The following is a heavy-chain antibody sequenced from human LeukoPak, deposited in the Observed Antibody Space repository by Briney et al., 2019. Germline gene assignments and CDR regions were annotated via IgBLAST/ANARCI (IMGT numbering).Heavy chain of an antibody. CDR3: ASMTTATSFNY. V-gene: IGHV4-34*01. Sequence: PSETLSLTCAVYCGSFSGYYWSRIRQPPGKGLEWIGEINHSGSTNYNPSLKSRVTISVDTSKNQFSLKLSSVTAADTAVYYCASMTTATSFNYWGQGTLVTVSS. CDR2: INHSGST. D-gene: IGHD4-17*01. CDR1: CGSFSGYY. J-gene: IGHJ4*02.